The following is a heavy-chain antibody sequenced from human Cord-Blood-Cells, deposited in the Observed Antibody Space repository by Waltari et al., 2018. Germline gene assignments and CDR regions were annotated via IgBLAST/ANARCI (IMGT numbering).Heavy chain of an antibody. V-gene: IGHV3-30-3*01. CDR3: ARDSRSGGMDV. J-gene: IGHJ6*02. Sequence: QVQLVESGGGVVQPGRSLRLSCAASGFTFSSHAMHWVRQAPGKGLEWVAVISYDGSNKYYADSVKGRFTISRDNSKNTLYLQMNSLRAEDTAVYYCARDSRSGGMDVWGQGTTVTVSS. CDR2: ISYDGSNK. CDR1: GFTFSSHA.